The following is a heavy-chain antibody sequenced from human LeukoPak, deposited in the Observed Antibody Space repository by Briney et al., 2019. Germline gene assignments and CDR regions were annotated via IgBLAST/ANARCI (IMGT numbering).Heavy chain of an antibody. Sequence: ASVKVSCKASGYTFTSYDINWVRQATGQGLEWMGWMNPNSGNTGYAQKFQGRVTMTRNTSISTAYMELSSLRSEDTAVYYCARIAAYCGGDCYFIPDYWGQGTLVTVSS. CDR1: GYTFTSYD. D-gene: IGHD2-21*02. CDR3: ARIAAYCGGDCYFIPDY. CDR2: MNPNSGNT. V-gene: IGHV1-8*01. J-gene: IGHJ4*02.